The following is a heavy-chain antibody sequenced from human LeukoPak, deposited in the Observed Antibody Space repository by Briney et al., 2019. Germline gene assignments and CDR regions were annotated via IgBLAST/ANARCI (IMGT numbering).Heavy chain of an antibody. Sequence: ASVKVSCKASGYTFTGYYMHWVRQAPGQGLEWMGWINPNSGGTNYAQKFQGRVTMARDTSISTAYMELSRLRSDDTAVYYCAREEVRHYHYYMDVWGKGTTVTVSS. CDR2: INPNSGGT. V-gene: IGHV1-2*02. CDR3: AREEVRHYHYYMDV. CDR1: GYTFTGYY. D-gene: IGHD3-10*01. J-gene: IGHJ6*03.